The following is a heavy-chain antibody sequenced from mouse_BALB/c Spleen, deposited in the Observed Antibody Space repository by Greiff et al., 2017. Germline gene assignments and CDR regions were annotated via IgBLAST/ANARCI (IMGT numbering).Heavy chain of an antibody. J-gene: IGHJ4*01. CDR2: IDPANGNT. CDR1: GFNIKDTY. CDR3: ARDDENYAMDY. Sequence: EVKLQESGAELVKPGASVKLSCTASGFNIKDTYMHWVKQRPEQGLEWIGRIDPANGNTKYDPKFQGKATITADTSSNTAYLQLSSLTSEDTAVYYCARDDENYAMDYWGQGTSVTVSS. D-gene: IGHD2-12*01. V-gene: IGHV14-3*02.